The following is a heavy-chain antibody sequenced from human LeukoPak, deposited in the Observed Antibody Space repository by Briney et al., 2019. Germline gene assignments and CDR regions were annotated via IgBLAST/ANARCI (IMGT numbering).Heavy chain of an antibody. Sequence: AEPLQISCQASGYTFSNHWIGWVRLMPGRGLEWMGIIYPSDSDTRYSPSFQGQVTISTDKSITAAYLQWNSLKASDTAIYYCVRSQDSDYSPFDYWGQGTLVSVSS. CDR1: GYTFSNHW. J-gene: IGHJ4*02. CDR2: IYPSDSDT. CDR3: VRSQDSDYSPFDY. V-gene: IGHV5-51*01. D-gene: IGHD4-11*01.